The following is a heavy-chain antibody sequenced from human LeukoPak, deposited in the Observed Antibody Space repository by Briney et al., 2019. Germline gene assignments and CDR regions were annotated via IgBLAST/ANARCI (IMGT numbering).Heavy chain of an antibody. Sequence: PSETLSLTCAVSGGSISSSNWWSWVRQPPGQGLEWIGEIYHSGSTNHNPSLKSRVTISVDKSKNQFSLKLSSVTAADTAVYYCAREPSAAGTYYFDYWGQGTLVTVSS. V-gene: IGHV4-4*02. J-gene: IGHJ4*02. CDR2: IYHSGST. CDR3: AREPSAAGTYYFDY. CDR1: GGSISSSNW. D-gene: IGHD6-13*01.